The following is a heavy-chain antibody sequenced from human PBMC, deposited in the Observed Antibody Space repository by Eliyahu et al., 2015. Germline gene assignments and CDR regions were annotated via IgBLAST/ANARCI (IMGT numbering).Heavy chain of an antibody. Sequence: IRQPPGKGLEWIGSIYHSGSTYYNPSLKSRVTISVDTSKNQFSLKLSSVTAADTAVYYCSCAKTKTYVTPYFDYWGQGTLVTVSS. V-gene: IGHV4-38-2*01. D-gene: IGHD4/OR15-4a*01. J-gene: IGHJ4*02. CDR3: SCAKTKTYVTPYFDY. CDR2: IYHSGST.